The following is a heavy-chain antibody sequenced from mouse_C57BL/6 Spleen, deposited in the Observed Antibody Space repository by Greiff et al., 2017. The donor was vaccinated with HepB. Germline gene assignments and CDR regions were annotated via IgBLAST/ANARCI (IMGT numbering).Heavy chain of an antibody. V-gene: IGHV5-4*03. J-gene: IGHJ1*03. D-gene: IGHD1-1*01. Sequence: DVMLVESGGGLVKPGGSLKLSCAASGFTFSSYAMSWVRQTPEKRLEWVATISDGGSYTYYPDNVKGRFTISRDNAKNNLYLQMSHLKSEDTAMYYCARVGYGSSYRYFDVWGTGTTVTVSS. CDR1: GFTFSSYA. CDR2: ISDGGSYT. CDR3: ARVGYGSSYRYFDV.